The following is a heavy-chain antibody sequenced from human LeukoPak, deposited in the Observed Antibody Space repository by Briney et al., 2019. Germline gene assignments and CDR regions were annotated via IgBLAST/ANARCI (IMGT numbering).Heavy chain of an antibody. Sequence: GGSLGLSCAASGFTFDAHGMSWVRQAPGKGLEWVSGINWNGGSIGYADSVKGRFTISRDNAKNSLYLQMNSLRAEDTALYYCARGGEDGDYALQAYWGQGTLVTVSS. V-gene: IGHV3-20*04. CDR1: GFTFDAHG. CDR2: INWNGGSI. CDR3: ARGGEDGDYALQAY. J-gene: IGHJ4*02. D-gene: IGHD4-17*01.